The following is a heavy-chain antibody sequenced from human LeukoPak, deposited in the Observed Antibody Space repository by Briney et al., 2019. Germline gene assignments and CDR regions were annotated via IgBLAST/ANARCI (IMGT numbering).Heavy chain of an antibody. CDR2: IYYSGST. V-gene: IGHV4-59*02. J-gene: IGHJ4*02. Sequence: PSETLSLTCTVSGGSVSTYYWNWLRQPPGKGLEWIGCIYYSGSTNYNPSLKSRLTISVDTSNNQFSLKLSSVTAADTAVSYCASTSGYCSGGNCYSAFDYWGQGTLVTVSS. D-gene: IGHD2-15*01. CDR1: GGSVSTYY. CDR3: ASTSGYCSGGNCYSAFDY.